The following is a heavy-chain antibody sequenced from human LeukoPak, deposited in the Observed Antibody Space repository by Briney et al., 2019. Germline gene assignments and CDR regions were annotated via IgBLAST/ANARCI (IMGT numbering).Heavy chain of an antibody. CDR3: ARDPLSITMIVVVIADQDDY. CDR2: INPNSGGT. J-gene: IGHJ4*02. CDR1: GYTFTGYY. D-gene: IGHD3-22*01. Sequence: AASVKVSCKASGYTFTGYYMHWVRQAPGQGLEWMGWINPNSGGTNYAQKFQGRVTMTRDTSISTAYMELSRLRSDDTAVYYCARDPLSITMIVVVIADQDDYWGQGTLVTVSS. V-gene: IGHV1-2*02.